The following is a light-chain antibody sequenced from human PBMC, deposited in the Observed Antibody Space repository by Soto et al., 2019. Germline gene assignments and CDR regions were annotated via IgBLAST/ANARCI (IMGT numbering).Light chain of an antibody. J-gene: IGKJ1*01. V-gene: IGKV3-20*01. CDR1: QSVSSSY. CDR3: QQYGSLPT. Sequence: EIVLTQSPGTLSLSPGERATLSCRASQSVSSSYLAWYQQKPGQAPRLLIYGASSRATVIPDRFSGSGSGTDFTLTISRLEPEDFAVYYCQQYGSLPTFGQGTKVEIK. CDR2: GAS.